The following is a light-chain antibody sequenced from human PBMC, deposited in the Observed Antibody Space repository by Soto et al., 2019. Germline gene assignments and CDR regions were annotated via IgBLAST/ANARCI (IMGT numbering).Light chain of an antibody. CDR3: QQYNSYSPT. CDR2: EAS. CDR1: QSVRSRY. V-gene: IGKV3-20*01. J-gene: IGKJ4*01. Sequence: EVVLTQSPGTLSLSPGERAILSCRASQSVRSRYLAWYQQRPGQAPRLLIYEASNRASGIPDRFSGSGSGTDFTLTISSLQPDDFATYYCQQYNSYSPTFGGGTKVEIK.